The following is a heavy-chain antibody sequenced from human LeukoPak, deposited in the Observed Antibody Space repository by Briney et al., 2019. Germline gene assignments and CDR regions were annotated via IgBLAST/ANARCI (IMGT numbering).Heavy chain of an antibody. Sequence: ASVKVSCKASGYTFTSYGISRVRQAPGQGLEWMGWISAYNGNTNYAQKLQGRVTMTTDTSTSTAYMELRSLRSDDTAVYYCARTSGWHYYYYYYMDVWGKGTTVTVSS. CDR2: ISAYNGNT. V-gene: IGHV1-18*01. D-gene: IGHD6-19*01. CDR3: ARTSGWHYYYYYYMDV. CDR1: GYTFTSYG. J-gene: IGHJ6*03.